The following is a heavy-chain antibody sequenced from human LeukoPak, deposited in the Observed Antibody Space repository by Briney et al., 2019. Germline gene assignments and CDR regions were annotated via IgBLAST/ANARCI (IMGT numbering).Heavy chain of an antibody. CDR2: IIPIFGTT. V-gene: IGHV1-69*05. CDR3: ARGDSGYDYGFDN. J-gene: IGHJ4*02. D-gene: IGHD5-12*01. CDR1: GGTFSSHA. Sequence: SVKVSCKASGGTFSSHAVSWVRQAPGQGLEWVGGIIPIFGTTNYAQKFQGRVTITTDESTSTGYMELRSLRSDDTAVYYCARGDSGYDYGFDNWGQGTLVTVSS.